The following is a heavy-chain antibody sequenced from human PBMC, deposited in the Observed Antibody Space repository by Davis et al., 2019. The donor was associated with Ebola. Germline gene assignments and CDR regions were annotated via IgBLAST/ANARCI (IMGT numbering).Heavy chain of an antibody. V-gene: IGHV3-73*01. CDR1: GFNLRNYG. J-gene: IGHJ4*02. Sequence: GESLKISCEVSGFNLRNYGMHWVRQASGKGLEWVGRIRSKANSYATAYAASVKGRFTISRDDSKNTAYLQTNSLKTEDTAVYYCTATVTTDYWGQGTLVTVSS. CDR2: IRSKANSYAT. D-gene: IGHD4-17*01. CDR3: TATVTTDY.